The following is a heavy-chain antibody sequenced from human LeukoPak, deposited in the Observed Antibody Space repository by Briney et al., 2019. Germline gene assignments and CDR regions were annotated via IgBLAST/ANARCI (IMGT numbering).Heavy chain of an antibody. Sequence: SGTLSPTCAVSGGSISSNNWWSWVRQPPGKGLEWIGEIYHSGSTNYHPSLKSRVTISVDTSKNQFSLKLSSVTAADTAVYYCAAVGYCTNGVCPTASDYWGQGTLVTVSS. CDR1: GGSISSNNW. J-gene: IGHJ4*02. CDR2: IYHSGST. V-gene: IGHV4-4*02. CDR3: AAVGYCTNGVCPTASDY. D-gene: IGHD2-8*01.